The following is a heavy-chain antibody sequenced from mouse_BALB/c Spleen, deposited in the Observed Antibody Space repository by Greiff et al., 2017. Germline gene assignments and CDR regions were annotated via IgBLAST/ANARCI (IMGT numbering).Heavy chain of an antibody. V-gene: IGHV5-6-3*01. CDR3: AARGYYGYYFDD. J-gene: IGHJ2*01. CDR2: INSNGGST. D-gene: IGHD1-2*01. CDR1: GFTFSSYG. Sequence: EVHLVESGGGLVQPGGSLKLSCAASGFTFSSYGMSWVRQTPDKRLELVATINSNGGSTYYPDSVKGRFTISRDNAKNTLYLQMSSLKSEDTAMYYCAARGYYGYYFDDWGQGTTLTVSS.